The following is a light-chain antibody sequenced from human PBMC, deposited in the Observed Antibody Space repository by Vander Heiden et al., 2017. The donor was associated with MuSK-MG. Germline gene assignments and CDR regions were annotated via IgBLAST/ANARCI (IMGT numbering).Light chain of an antibody. CDR1: QDISSF. J-gene: IGKJ4*01. CDR3: QQVNSYPLT. CDR2: VAS. Sequence: DIHLTQSPSFLSASVGDRVSITCRASQDISSFLAWFQQKPGKAPKLLIYVASTLQSGVPSRFSGSGSGTEFTLTISSLQPEDFATYFCQQVNSYPLTFGGGTYVEIK. V-gene: IGKV1-9*01.